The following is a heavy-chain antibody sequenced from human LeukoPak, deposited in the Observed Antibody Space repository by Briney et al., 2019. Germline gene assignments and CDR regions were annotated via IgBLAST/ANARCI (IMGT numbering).Heavy chain of an antibody. CDR3: ARCIAAGDWFDP. Sequence: SETLSLTCTVSGGSISSYYWSWIRQPPGKGLEWIGYIYYSGSTNYNPSLKSRVTISVDTSKNQFSLKLSSVTAADTAVYYCARCIAAGDWFDPWGQGTLVTVSS. J-gene: IGHJ5*02. D-gene: IGHD6-13*01. CDR1: GGSISSYY. V-gene: IGHV4-59*01. CDR2: IYYSGST.